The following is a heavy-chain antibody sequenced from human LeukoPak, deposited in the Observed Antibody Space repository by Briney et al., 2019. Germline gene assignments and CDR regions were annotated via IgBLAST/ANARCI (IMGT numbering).Heavy chain of an antibody. D-gene: IGHD6-19*01. CDR3: ARDRVGSGWPRPFYFEN. V-gene: IGHV1-2*02. CDR1: GYTFTGYY. CDR2: INPNIGAT. Sequence: GASVKVSCKPSGYTFTGYYLHWVRQAPGQALEWMGWINPNIGATMYAQKFQGRVTMTRDTSISTAYMELNSLRSDDTAVYYCARDRVGSGWPRPFYFENWGHGTLVTVSS. J-gene: IGHJ4*01.